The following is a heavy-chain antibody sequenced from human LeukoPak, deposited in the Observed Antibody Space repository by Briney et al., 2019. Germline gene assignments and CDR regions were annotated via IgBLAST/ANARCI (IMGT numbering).Heavy chain of an antibody. D-gene: IGHD2-15*01. V-gene: IGHV3-11*06. J-gene: IGHJ4*02. Sequence: GGSLRLSCAASGFTFSDYYMSWIRQAPGKGLEWVSYKSSSRSNTKYADSVKGRFTISRDNAKSSLYLQMNSLRAEDTAVYYCARDSVSVEVADYWGQETLVTVSS. CDR3: ARDSVSVEVADY. CDR1: GFTFSDYY. CDR2: KSSSRSNT.